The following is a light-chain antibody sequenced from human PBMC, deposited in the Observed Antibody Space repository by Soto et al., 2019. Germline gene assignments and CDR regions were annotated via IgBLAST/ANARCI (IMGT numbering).Light chain of an antibody. Sequence: DIQMTQSPSTLSASGGDRVTITCRASQSIVNWLAWYQQKPGKATKLLIYDASYLGSGVPSRFSGSGSGTDFTLTISGLQPDDFATYYCQQYNRYSRTFGQGTKVEI. V-gene: IGKV1-5*01. CDR1: QSIVNW. CDR3: QQYNRYSRT. J-gene: IGKJ1*01. CDR2: DAS.